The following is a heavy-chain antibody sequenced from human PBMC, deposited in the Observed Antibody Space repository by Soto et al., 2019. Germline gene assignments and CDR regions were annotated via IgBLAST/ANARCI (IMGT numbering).Heavy chain of an antibody. CDR1: GFTFSSYG. CDR2: ICVSVVST. Sequence: PGGSLRLSCAASGFTFSSYGMHWVRQAPGKGLEWVAVICVSVVSTYYADSVKGRFTISRDNSKNTLYLQMNSLRAEDTAVYYCANFIRFYQGDYYDSTSGIDAFDIWGQGTMVTVSS. V-gene: IGHV3-NL1*01. CDR3: ANFIRFYQGDYYDSTSGIDAFDI. D-gene: IGHD3-22*01. J-gene: IGHJ3*02.